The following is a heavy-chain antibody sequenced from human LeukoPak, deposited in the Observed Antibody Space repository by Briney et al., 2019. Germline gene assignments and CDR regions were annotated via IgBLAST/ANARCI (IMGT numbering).Heavy chain of an antibody. CDR1: GGSISSYY. CDR2: IYYSGST. V-gene: IGHV4-59*01. D-gene: IGHD3-22*01. J-gene: IGHJ4*02. CDR3: ARDGHYYDSSGYYYVFDY. Sequence: SETLSLTCTVSGGSISSYYWSWIRQPPGKGLEWIGYIYYSGSTNYNPSLKSRVTISVDTSKNQLSLKLSSVTAADTAVYYCARDGHYYDSSGYYYVFDYWGQETLVTVSS.